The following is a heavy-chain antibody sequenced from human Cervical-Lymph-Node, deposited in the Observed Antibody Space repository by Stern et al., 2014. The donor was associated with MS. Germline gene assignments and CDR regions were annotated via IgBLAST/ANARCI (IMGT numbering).Heavy chain of an antibody. CDR2: INPSGGST. CDR1: GYTFTSYY. CDR3: AHSPSPREYGDYGMDV. Sequence: QVQLVESGAEVKKPGASVKVSCKASGYTFTSYYMHWARQAPGQGLEWMGIINPSGGSTSYAQKVQGRVTMTRDTSTSTVYMELSSLRSEDTAVYYCAHSPSPREYGDYGMDVWGQGTTVTVSS. J-gene: IGHJ6*02. V-gene: IGHV1-46*01. D-gene: IGHD4-17*01.